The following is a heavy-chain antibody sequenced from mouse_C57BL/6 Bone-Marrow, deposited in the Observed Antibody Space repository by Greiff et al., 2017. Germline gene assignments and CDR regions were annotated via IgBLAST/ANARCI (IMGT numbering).Heavy chain of an antibody. CDR1: GYSITSGYY. V-gene: IGHV3-6*01. D-gene: IGHD1-1*01. CDR2: IIYDGSN. CDR3: ARTLRNFDV. Sequence: EVQLQASGPGLVKPSQSLSLTCSVTGYSITSGYYWNWIRQFPGNKLEWIGYIIYDGSNNSNPSLKNRMSITRDTSKHQFSLKLNSVTTEDTATCYCARTLRNFDVWGTGTTVTGSS. J-gene: IGHJ1*03.